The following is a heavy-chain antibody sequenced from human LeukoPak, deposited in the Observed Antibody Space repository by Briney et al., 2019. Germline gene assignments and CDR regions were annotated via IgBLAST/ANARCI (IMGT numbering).Heavy chain of an antibody. J-gene: IGHJ2*01. Sequence: GGSLRLSCAASGFTFSSYSMNWVRQAPGKGLEWVSYISSSSSTIYYADSVKGRFTISRDNAKNTAYLQMNSLRADDTAVYYCAKGGGSTPPYWYFDLWGRGTLVTVSS. CDR3: AKGGGSTPPYWYFDL. V-gene: IGHV3-48*01. CDR2: ISSSSSTI. D-gene: IGHD2-2*01. CDR1: GFTFSSYS.